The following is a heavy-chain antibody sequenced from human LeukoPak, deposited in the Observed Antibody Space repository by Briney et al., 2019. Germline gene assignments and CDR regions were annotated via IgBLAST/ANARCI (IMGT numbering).Heavy chain of an antibody. CDR1: GYSFTTYG. CDR2: INTNTGNP. CDR3: AREIVYDILTGYYTDY. Sequence: GASVKVSRKASGYSFTTYGMNWVRQAPGQGLEWMGWINTNTGNPTYAQGFTGRFVFSLDTSVSTAYLQISSLKAEDTAVYYCAREIVYDILTGYYTDYWGQGTLVTVSS. J-gene: IGHJ4*02. V-gene: IGHV7-4-1*02. D-gene: IGHD3-9*01.